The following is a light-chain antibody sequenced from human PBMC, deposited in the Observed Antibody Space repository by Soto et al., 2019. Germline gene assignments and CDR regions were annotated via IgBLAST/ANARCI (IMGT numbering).Light chain of an antibody. J-gene: IGKJ4*01. CDR1: QSVGTF. CDR3: QRRASWPPSVT. V-gene: IGKV3-11*01. CDR2: DVS. Sequence: EVVLAQPPDTLSLSPGARATLSCRASQSVGTFLNWYQHKAGQAPRLLIYDVSKRPTGIPARFGGSGSGTDFTLTFRKVEPEDVAVYYCQRRASWPPSVTVGGGTRV.